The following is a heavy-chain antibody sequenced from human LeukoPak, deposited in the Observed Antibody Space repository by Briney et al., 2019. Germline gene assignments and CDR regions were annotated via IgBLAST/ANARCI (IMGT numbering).Heavy chain of an antibody. CDR3: AKPRAMTTGVGRYFDL. V-gene: IGHV3-23*01. CDR2: IIGGGENT. CDR1: GFTFTSYA. Sequence: LGGSLRLSCGASGFTFTSYAMSWISQPPGKGLEWVSAIIGGGENTYYGDSVKGRFTISRDNSKNTQYLQMNSLRAEDMATYYCAKPRAMTTGVGRYFDLWGRGTLVTVSS. J-gene: IGHJ2*01. D-gene: IGHD1-1*01.